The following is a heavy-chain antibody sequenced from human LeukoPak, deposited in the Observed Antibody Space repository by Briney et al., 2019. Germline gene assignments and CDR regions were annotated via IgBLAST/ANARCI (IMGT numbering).Heavy chain of an antibody. J-gene: IGHJ4*02. CDR3: ANKRNTAPYYFDY. CDR2: IYHSGSA. V-gene: IGHV4-4*02. Sequence: SETLSLTCAASGGSLNSNNWWSWVRQPPGKGLEWIGEIYHSGSANYNPSLKSRVTISVDKSKNQFSLKLSSVTAADTAVYYCANKRNTAPYYFDYWGQGTLVTVSS. D-gene: IGHD5-18*01. CDR1: GGSLNSNNW.